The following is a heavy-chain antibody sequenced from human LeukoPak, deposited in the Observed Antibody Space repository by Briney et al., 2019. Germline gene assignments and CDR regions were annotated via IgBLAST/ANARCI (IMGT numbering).Heavy chain of an antibody. CDR1: GFTFDDYA. Sequence: GRSLRLSCAASGFTFDDYAMHWVRQAPGKGLEWVSGISWNSGSIGYADSVKGRFTISRDNAKNSLYLQMNSLRAEDTALYYCGRELDGSVDYWGQGTLVTVSS. CDR3: GRELDGSVDY. J-gene: IGHJ4*02. D-gene: IGHD3-10*01. V-gene: IGHV3-9*01. CDR2: ISWNSGSI.